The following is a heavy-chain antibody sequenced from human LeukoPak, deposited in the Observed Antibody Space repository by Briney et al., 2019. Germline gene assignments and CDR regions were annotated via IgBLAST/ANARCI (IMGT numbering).Heavy chain of an antibody. D-gene: IGHD3-22*01. CDR2: IRYDGSNK. V-gene: IGHV3-30*02. J-gene: IGHJ4*02. Sequence: PGGSLRLSCAASGFTFSSYGMHWVRQAPGKGLEWVAFIRYDGSNKYYADSVKGRFTISRDNSKNTLYLQMNSLRAEDTAVYYCAKEIYIYETYYYDSSGSALDYWGQGTLVTVSS. CDR3: AKEIYIYETYYYDSSGSALDY. CDR1: GFTFSSYG.